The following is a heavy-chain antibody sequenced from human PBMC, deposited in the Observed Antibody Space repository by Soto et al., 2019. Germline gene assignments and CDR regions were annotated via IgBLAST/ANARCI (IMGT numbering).Heavy chain of an antibody. J-gene: IGHJ4*02. CDR1: GGSISSGGYY. Sequence: QVQLQESGPGLVKPSQTLSLTCTVSGGSISSGGYYWSWIRQHPGKGLEWIGYIYYSGSTYYNPSLKSRVTISVDTAKNQFSLKLSSVTAADTAVYYCARSMVRGALFDYWGQGTLVTVSS. D-gene: IGHD3-10*01. CDR3: ARSMVRGALFDY. CDR2: IYYSGST. V-gene: IGHV4-31*03.